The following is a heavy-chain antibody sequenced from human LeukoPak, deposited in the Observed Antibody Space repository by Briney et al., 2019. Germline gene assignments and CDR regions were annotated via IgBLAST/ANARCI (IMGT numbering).Heavy chain of an antibody. D-gene: IGHD5-18*01. Sequence: SVKVSCKASGGTFSSYDISWVRQAPGQGLEWMGGIIPIFGTANYAQKFQGRVTITADESTSTAYMELSSLRSEDTAVYYCAREEAIRGYSYGPYFDYWGQGTLVTVSS. CDR3: AREEAIRGYSYGPYFDY. CDR1: GGTFSSYD. CDR2: IIPIFGTA. V-gene: IGHV1-69*13. J-gene: IGHJ4*02.